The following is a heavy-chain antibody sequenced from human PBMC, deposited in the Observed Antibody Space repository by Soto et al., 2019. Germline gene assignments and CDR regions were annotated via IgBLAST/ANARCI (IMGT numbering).Heavy chain of an antibody. Sequence: EVQLVGSGGGLVQPGGSLKLSCAASGFTFSGSSVHWVRQDSGKGLEWVGRIRNKANSYATAYAASVRGRFTISRDDSKNTAFLQMNSLNTEDTAVYYCISHSPEDMIRTWGQGTLVTVSS. V-gene: IGHV3-73*02. CDR2: IRNKANSYAT. J-gene: IGHJ4*02. CDR3: ISHSPEDMIRT. D-gene: IGHD2-15*01. CDR1: GFTFSGSS.